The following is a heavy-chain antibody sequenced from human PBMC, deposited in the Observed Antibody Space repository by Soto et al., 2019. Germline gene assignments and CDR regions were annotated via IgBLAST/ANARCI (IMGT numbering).Heavy chain of an antibody. D-gene: IGHD2-2*01. CDR2: ISYDGSNK. Sequence: GGSLRLSCAASGFTFSSYAMHWVRQAPGKGLEWVAVISYDGSNKYYADSVKGRFTISRDNSKNTLYLQMNSLRAEDTAVYYCARDLPDLSSHCISTSCYASALDYWGQGTLVTVSS. J-gene: IGHJ4*02. CDR1: GFTFSSYA. V-gene: IGHV3-30-3*01. CDR3: ARDLPDLSSHCISTSCYASALDY.